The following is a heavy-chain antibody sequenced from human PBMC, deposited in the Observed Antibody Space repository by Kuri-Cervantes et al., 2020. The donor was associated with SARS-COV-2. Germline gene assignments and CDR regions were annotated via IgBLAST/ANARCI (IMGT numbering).Heavy chain of an antibody. CDR3: AGESGTPLSLYYYYYMDV. V-gene: IGHV3-7*01. CDR1: GFTFSSYW. J-gene: IGHJ6*03. D-gene: IGHD1-14*01. Sequence: LSLTCAASGFTFSSYWMSWVRQAPGKGLEWVANIKQDGSEKYYVDSVKGRFTISRDNAKNSLYLQMNSLRAEDTAVYYCAGESGTPLSLYYYYYMDVWGKGTTVTVSS. CDR2: IKQDGSEK.